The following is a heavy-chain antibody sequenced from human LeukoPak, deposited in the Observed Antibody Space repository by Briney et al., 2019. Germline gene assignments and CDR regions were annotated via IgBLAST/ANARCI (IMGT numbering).Heavy chain of an antibody. D-gene: IGHD2-8*02. Sequence: PGGSLRLSCAASGFTFSNYWMGGVRQAPGKGLEWVANINQYGREIHYLDSVKGRFTISRDNAKDSLFLQMNSLRVEDTAVYYCARDYTGTFDYWGQGTLVTVSS. J-gene: IGHJ4*02. CDR3: ARDYTGTFDY. CDR2: INQYGREI. V-gene: IGHV3-7*01. CDR1: GFTFSNYW.